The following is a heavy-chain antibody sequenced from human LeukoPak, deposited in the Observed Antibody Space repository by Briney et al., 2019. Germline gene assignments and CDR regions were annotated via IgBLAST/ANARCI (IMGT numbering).Heavy chain of an antibody. CDR3: VRDVWGDRDSYFDY. CDR2: IWNDGHKE. CDR1: GFIFGSYG. D-gene: IGHD3-16*01. Sequence: PGGSLRLSCAASGFIFGSYGMHWVRQAPGKGLDWVAVIWNDGHKEYYADSVKGRFTISRDNAKNTVFLQMNSLTAEDTAVYYCVRDVWGDRDSYFDYWGQGILVTVSS. J-gene: IGHJ4*02. V-gene: IGHV3-33*01.